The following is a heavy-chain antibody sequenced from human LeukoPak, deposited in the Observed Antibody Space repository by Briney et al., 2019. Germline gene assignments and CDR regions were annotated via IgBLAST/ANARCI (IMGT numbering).Heavy chain of an antibody. CDR3: VKGGYRYGSDFDY. Sequence: GGSLRLSCAASGFTFSSFGMHWVRQAPGKGLEWVAVISYDGSNDYYADSVKGRFTISRDNSKNTLYLQMNSLRAEDTAVYYCVKGGYRYGSDFDYWGQGTLVTVSS. D-gene: IGHD5-18*01. CDR2: ISYDGSND. V-gene: IGHV3-30*18. CDR1: GFTFSSFG. J-gene: IGHJ4*02.